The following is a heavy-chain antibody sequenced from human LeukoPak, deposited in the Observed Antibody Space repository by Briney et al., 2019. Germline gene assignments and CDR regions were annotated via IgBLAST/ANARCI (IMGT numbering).Heavy chain of an antibody. D-gene: IGHD2-15*01. CDR3: AKDRHCSGGSCYTPDY. V-gene: IGHV3-30*02. CDR2: IRYDGSNK. Sequence: GGSLRLSCAASGFTFSSYGMHWVRQAPGKGLEWVAFIRYDGSNKYYADSVKGRFTISRDNSKNTLYLQMNSLRAEDTAVYYCAKDRHCSGGSCYTPDYWGQGTLVTVSS. J-gene: IGHJ4*02. CDR1: GFTFSSYG.